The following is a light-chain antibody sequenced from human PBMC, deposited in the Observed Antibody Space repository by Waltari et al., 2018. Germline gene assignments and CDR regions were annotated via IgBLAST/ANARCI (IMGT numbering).Light chain of an antibody. CDR1: QYVKNN. CDR2: KAS. V-gene: IGKV1-5*03. J-gene: IGKJ4*01. Sequence: CRASQYVKNNLAWFQQKPGKAPKVLIHKASRLESGVPSRFSGSGFGTEFILSISSLQPDDFATYYCQEYDSLPITFGGGTKVEIK. CDR3: QEYDSLPIT.